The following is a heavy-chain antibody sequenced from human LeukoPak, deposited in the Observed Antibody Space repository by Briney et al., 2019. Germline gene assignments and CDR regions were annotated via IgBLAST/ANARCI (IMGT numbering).Heavy chain of an antibody. J-gene: IGHJ6*03. Sequence: GASVTVSCKASGYTFTCYYMHWVRQAPGQGLEWMGWINPNSGGTNYAQKFQGRVTMTRDTSISTAYMELSRLRSDDTAVYYCARGGYCSSTSCYGAYYYYYYMDVWGKGTTVTVSS. V-gene: IGHV1-2*02. CDR1: GYTFTCYY. D-gene: IGHD2-2*01. CDR3: ARGGYCSSTSCYGAYYYYYYMDV. CDR2: INPNSGGT.